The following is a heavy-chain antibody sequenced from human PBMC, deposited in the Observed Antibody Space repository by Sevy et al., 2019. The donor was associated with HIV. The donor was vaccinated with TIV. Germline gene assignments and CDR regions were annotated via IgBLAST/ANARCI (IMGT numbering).Heavy chain of an antibody. CDR3: ARDLGSFYYYYMDV. CDR1: GFTFSSYW. D-gene: IGHD7-27*01. Sequence: GGCLRLSCAVSGFTFSSYWMSWVRQAPGKGLEWVANIKQDGNDKYYVDSVKGRFTFSRDNAKNSLYLQMSSLRAEDTAVYYCARDLGSFYYYYMDVWGKGTRVTVSS. V-gene: IGHV3-7*01. CDR2: IKQDGNDK. J-gene: IGHJ6*03.